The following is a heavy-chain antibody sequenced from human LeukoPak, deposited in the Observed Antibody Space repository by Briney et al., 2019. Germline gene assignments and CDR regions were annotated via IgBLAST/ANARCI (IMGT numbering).Heavy chain of an antibody. CDR2: INPGGSDT. D-gene: IGHD6-13*01. CDR3: ASQYTSSSPLAY. CDR1: GSRFTNYW. Sequence: GAPLQTSSKDSGSRFTNYWIGWLRQMPGKALERMGIINPGGSDTEYSPSFQGQVTISADKSISTAYLQWNSLKASDTAMYYCASQYTSSSPLAYWGQPTLVTDCS. J-gene: IGHJ4*02. V-gene: IGHV5-51*01.